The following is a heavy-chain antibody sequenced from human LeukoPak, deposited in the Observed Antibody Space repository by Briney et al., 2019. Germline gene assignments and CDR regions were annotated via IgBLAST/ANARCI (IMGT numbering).Heavy chain of an antibody. D-gene: IGHD2-21*02. Sequence: PGGSLRLSCAASGFTFSSYWMSWVRQAPGKGLEWVANIKQDGSEKYYVDSVKGRFTISRDNAKNSLYLQMNSLRAEDTAVYYCARDRAYCGGDCYPTFDYWGQGTLVTVSS. CDR3: ARDRAYCGGDCYPTFDY. CDR2: IKQDGSEK. CDR1: GFTFSSYW. V-gene: IGHV3-7*01. J-gene: IGHJ4*02.